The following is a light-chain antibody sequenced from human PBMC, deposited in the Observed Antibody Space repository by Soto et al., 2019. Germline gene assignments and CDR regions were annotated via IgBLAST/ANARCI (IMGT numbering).Light chain of an antibody. J-gene: IGKJ1*01. CDR1: QSLVYSDGNAY. CDR3: MQGTHWPPT. CDR2: KAS. Sequence: DVVMTQSPLSLPVTLGQPASISCRSSQSLVYSDGNAYLNWFQQRPGQSPRRLIFKASNRDSGVPESFSGSGSGTDFTPKINRVEAEDVGIYYCMQGTHWPPTFGRGDRVEIK. V-gene: IGKV2-30*01.